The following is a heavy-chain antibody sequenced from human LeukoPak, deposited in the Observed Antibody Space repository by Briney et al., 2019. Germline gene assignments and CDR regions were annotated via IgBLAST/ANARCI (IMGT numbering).Heavy chain of an antibody. CDR3: ARMDQTLSIVVVTAIQDHWYFDL. Sequence: PSETLSLTCAVYGGSFSGYYWSWIRQPPGKGLEWIGEINHSGSTNYNPSLKSRVTISVDTSKNQFSLKLSSVTAADTAVYYCARMDQTLSIVVVTAIQDHWYFDLWGRGTLVTVSS. V-gene: IGHV4-34*01. CDR2: INHSGST. D-gene: IGHD2-21*02. J-gene: IGHJ2*01. CDR1: GGSFSGYY.